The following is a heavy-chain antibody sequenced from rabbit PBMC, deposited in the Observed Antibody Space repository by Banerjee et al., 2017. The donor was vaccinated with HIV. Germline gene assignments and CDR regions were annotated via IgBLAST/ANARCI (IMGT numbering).Heavy chain of an antibody. Sequence: QEQLVESGGGLVKPEGSLKLSCTASGFDFSNKAVMCWVRQAPGKGLEWIACINAATGKAVYASWAKGRFTISKTSSNTVTLQMTSLTAADTATCFCARDSGTSFSSYGMDLWGPGTLVTVS. J-gene: IGHJ6*01. CDR2: INAATGKA. CDR1: GFDFSNKAV. D-gene: IGHD8-1*01. CDR3: ARDSGTSFSSYGMDL. V-gene: IGHV1S45*01.